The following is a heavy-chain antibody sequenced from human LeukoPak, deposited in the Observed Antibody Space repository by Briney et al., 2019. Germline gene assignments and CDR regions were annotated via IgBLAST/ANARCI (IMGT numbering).Heavy chain of an antibody. Sequence: ASVKVSCKAYGGTFSSYAISWVRQAPGQGLEWMGGIIPILGTANYAQKFQGRVTITADESTSTAYMELSSLRSEDTAVYYCASPPRYDILTGDEVHAFDIWGQGTMVTVSS. CDR1: GGTFSSYA. CDR3: ASPPRYDILTGDEVHAFDI. CDR2: IIPILGTA. J-gene: IGHJ3*02. V-gene: IGHV1-69*13. D-gene: IGHD3-9*01.